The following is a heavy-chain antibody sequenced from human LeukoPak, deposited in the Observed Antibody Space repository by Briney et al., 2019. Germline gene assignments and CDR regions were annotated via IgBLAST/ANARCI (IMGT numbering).Heavy chain of an antibody. CDR2: IIPIFGTA. D-gene: IGHD3-22*01. J-gene: IGHJ3*02. CDR3: ARGHYYYDSSGYYDPTDAFDI. V-gene: IGHV1-69*05. Sequence: SVKVSCKASGGTFSSYAISWVRQDPGQGLEWMGRIIPIFGTANYAQKFQGRVTITTDESTSTAYMELSSLRSEDTAVYYCARGHYYYDSSGYYDPTDAFDIWGQGTMVTVSS. CDR1: GGTFSSYA.